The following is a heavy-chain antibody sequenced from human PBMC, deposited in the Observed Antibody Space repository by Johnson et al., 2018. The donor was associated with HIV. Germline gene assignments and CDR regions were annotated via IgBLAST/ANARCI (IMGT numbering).Heavy chain of an antibody. CDR1: GFTFDDYA. CDR2: ISYDGSEK. D-gene: IGHD6-25*01. J-gene: IGHJ3*02. V-gene: IGHV3-30*03. CDR3: ARDATPWGGDHVGYAFDI. Sequence: QVQLVESGGVVVQPGGSLRLSCAASGFTFDDYAMHWVRQAPGKGLEWVAVISYDGSEKYYVDSVKGRFTISRDNAKNSLYLQVNSLRADDTALYYCARDATPWGGDHVGYAFDIWGRGTMVTVSS.